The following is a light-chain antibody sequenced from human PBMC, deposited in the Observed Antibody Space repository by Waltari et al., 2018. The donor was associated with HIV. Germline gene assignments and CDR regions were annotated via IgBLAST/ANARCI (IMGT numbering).Light chain of an antibody. J-gene: IGKJ2*01. CDR1: QSVYTN. Sequence: MLPSPDTLPVSPGEGVTPTCRASQSVYTNVAWYQQRPGQAPRLLIYGATNRAAGFPARFSGGGSGTEFTLTISSLQSEDFAVYFCHQYNNWPYTFGQGTKLDIK. V-gene: IGKV3-15*01. CDR2: GAT. CDR3: HQYNNWPYT.